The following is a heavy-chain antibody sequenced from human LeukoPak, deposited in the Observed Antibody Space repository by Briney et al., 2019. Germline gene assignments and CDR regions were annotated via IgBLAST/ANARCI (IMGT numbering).Heavy chain of an antibody. D-gene: IGHD3-16*01. CDR1: GGTFSSYA. V-gene: IGHV1-69*01. J-gene: IGHJ4*02. Sequence: SVKASCKASGGTFSSYAISWVRQAPGQGLEWMGGIIPIFGTAISAQKFQGRVTITADESTSTAYMELSSLRSEDTAVYYCAREGGEHYWGQGTLVTVSS. CDR2: IIPIFGTA. CDR3: AREGGEHY.